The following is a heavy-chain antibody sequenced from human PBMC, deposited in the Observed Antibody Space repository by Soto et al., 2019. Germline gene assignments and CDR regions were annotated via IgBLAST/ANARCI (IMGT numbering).Heavy chain of an antibody. CDR3: ARVDVGYCSSTSCYQYFDY. J-gene: IGHJ4*02. D-gene: IGHD2-2*01. Sequence: QVQLVQSGAEVKQPGSSVKVSCKASGGTFSSYAISWVRQAPGQGLEWMGGIIPIFGTANYAQKFQGRVTITADESTSTAYMELSSLRSEDTAVYYCARVDVGYCSSTSCYQYFDYWGQGTLVTVSS. CDR2: IIPIFGTA. V-gene: IGHV1-69*01. CDR1: GGTFSSYA.